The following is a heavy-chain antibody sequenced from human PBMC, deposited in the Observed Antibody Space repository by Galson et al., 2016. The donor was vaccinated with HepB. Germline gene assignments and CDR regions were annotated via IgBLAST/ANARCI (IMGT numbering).Heavy chain of an antibody. V-gene: IGHV3-74*01. Sequence: SLRLSCAGSGFIFSSYWMHWVRQTPGKGLAWVSRIKRDGSSTNYADSVKGRFTISRDNAKNSLYLQMNSLRGEDTAVYYCARDSSHICGSGCYLDAFDLWGQGTTVTVSS. CDR1: GFIFSSYW. D-gene: IGHD6-19*01. CDR2: IKRDGSST. CDR3: ARDSSHICGSGCYLDAFDL. J-gene: IGHJ3*01.